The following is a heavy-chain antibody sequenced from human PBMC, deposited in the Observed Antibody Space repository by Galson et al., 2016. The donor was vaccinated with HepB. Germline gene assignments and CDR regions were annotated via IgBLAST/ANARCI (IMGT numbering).Heavy chain of an antibody. CDR2: IRGNGGST. V-gene: IGHV3-23*01. J-gene: IGHJ6*02. CDR3: AKEGTIFGVVPYGMDV. Sequence: SLRLSCAASGFTLSTYAMSWVRQAPGKGLEWVSTIRGNGGSTSYADSVKGRFTISRDSSKNTLYLQMNSLRAEDTAVYYCAKEGTIFGVVPYGMDVWGQGTKVIVSS. D-gene: IGHD3-3*01. CDR1: GFTLSTYA.